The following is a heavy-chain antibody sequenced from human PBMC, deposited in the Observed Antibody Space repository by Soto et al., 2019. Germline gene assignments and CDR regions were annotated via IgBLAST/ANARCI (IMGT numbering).Heavy chain of an antibody. Sequence: SGPTLVNPTQTLTLTCTFSGFSLRTSGMCVSWIRQPPGKALEWLAPIDWDDDKYYSTSLKTRLTISKDTSKNQVVLTMTNMDPVDTATYYCARILAVAGTHGYFDYWGQGTLVTVSS. V-gene: IGHV2-70*01. J-gene: IGHJ4*02. CDR2: IDWDDDK. CDR3: ARILAVAGTHGYFDY. D-gene: IGHD6-19*01. CDR1: GFSLRTSGMC.